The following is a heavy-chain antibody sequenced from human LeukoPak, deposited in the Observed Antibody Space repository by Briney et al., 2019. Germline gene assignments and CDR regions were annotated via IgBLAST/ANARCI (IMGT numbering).Heavy chain of an antibody. D-gene: IGHD2-15*01. J-gene: IGHJ3*02. V-gene: IGHV4-59*08. CDR1: GGSISSFY. Sequence: PSETLSLTCTVSGGSISSFYWSWIRQPPGKGLGWIGHILHSGTTSYNPSLKSPVTISIDPSKNQFSLSLRSVTAADTAVYYCARSDTFCSGGSCPPNTFDAFDIWGQGTMVTVSS. CDR3: ARSDTFCSGGSCPPNTFDAFDI. CDR2: ILHSGTT.